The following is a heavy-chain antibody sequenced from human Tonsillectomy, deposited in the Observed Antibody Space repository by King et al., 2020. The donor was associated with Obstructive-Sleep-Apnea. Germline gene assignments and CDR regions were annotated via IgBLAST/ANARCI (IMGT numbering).Heavy chain of an antibody. Sequence: VQLQESGPGLVKPSETLSLTCTVSGGSISSYYWSWIRQPPGKGLEWIGYIYYSGSTNYNPSLKSRVTISVDTSKNQFSLKLSSVTAADTAVNYCARRGYSGYDTSYYFDYWGQGTLITVSS. D-gene: IGHD5-12*01. CDR1: GGSISSYY. J-gene: IGHJ4*02. CDR3: ARRGYSGYDTSYYFDY. CDR2: IYYSGST. V-gene: IGHV4-59*08.